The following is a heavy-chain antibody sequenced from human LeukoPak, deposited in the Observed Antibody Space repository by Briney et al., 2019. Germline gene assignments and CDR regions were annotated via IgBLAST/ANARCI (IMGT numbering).Heavy chain of an antibody. CDR1: GYTFTGYW. CDR3: ARGRGATVITNFDY. J-gene: IGHJ4*02. CDR2: ISPGDSDT. V-gene: IGHV5-51*01. D-gene: IGHD4-23*01. Sequence: GESLKISCESSGYTFTGYWIGWVSQMPGKGLEWMGIISPGDSDTRYSPSFQGQVTMSADKSINPAYLQWGSLKASDTAMYYCARGRGATVITNFDYWGQGTLVTVSS.